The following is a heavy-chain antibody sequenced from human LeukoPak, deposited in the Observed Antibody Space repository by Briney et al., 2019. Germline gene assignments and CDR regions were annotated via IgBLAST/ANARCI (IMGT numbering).Heavy chain of an antibody. CDR1: GFTFSSYE. CDR2: ISSSGSTM. V-gene: IGHV3-48*03. CDR3: AGNNWFDP. J-gene: IGHJ5*02. Sequence: PGGSLRLSCAASGFTFSSYEMNWVRQAPGKGLEWVSYISSSGSTMYYADSVKGRFTISRDNAKNSLYLQMNSLRAEDTAVYYCAGNNWFDPWGQGTLVTVSS.